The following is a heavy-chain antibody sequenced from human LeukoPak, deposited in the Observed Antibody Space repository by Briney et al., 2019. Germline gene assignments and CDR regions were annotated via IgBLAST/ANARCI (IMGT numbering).Heavy chain of an antibody. Sequence: GGSLRLSCAGSGFTFSSYSMNWVRQAPGKGLEWVSYISSGSSTVYYADSVKGRFTISRDNAKNSLYLQMNSLRDEDTAVYYCARGITMIVQRINAMDVWGQGTTVTVSS. CDR2: ISSGSSTV. CDR1: GFTFSSYS. J-gene: IGHJ6*02. V-gene: IGHV3-48*02. CDR3: ARGITMIVQRINAMDV. D-gene: IGHD3-22*01.